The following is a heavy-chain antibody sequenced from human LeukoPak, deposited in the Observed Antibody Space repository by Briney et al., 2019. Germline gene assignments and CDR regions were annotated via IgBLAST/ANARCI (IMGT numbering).Heavy chain of an antibody. CDR3: ARDLSSGGGY. V-gene: IGHV3-21*01. CDR1: GFAFSSYS. Sequence: GGSLRLSCAASGFAFSSYSMNWVRQAPGKGLEWVSSISSDSYHIYYADSVKGRLTIFRDNAKNSLYLKMNSLRAEDTAVYSCARDLSSGGGYWGQGTLVTVSS. D-gene: IGHD6-19*01. CDR2: ISSDSYHI. J-gene: IGHJ4*02.